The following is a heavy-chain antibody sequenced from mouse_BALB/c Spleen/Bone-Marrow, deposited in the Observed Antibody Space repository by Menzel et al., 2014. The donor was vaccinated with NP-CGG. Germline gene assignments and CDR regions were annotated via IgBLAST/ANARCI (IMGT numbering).Heavy chain of an antibody. D-gene: IGHD2-4*01. CDR1: GFNIKDTY. J-gene: IGHJ2*01. CDR3: SSYDYGYYLEY. CDR2: IDPANGNT. Sequence: VQLQQSGAELVKPGDSVKLSCTASGFNIKDTYMHWVKQRPEQGLEWIGRIDPANGNTEYDPKFQGKATITADTSSNTAYLLHSSLTSEDTAVYYCSSYDYGYYLEYWGQGTPLTVSS. V-gene: IGHV14-3*02.